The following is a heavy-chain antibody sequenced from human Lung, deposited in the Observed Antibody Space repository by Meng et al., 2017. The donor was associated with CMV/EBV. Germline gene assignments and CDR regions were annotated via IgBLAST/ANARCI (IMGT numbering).Heavy chain of an antibody. CDR1: GFSFSSYE. D-gene: IGHD3-3*01. CDR2: ISSSSSYI. V-gene: IGHV3-21*01. J-gene: IGHJ6*02. CDR3: ARQDYDFWCGMDV. Sequence: GGSLRLXXAASGFSFSSYEMNWVRQAPGKGLEWVSSISSSSSYIYYADSVKGRFTISRDNAKNSLYLQMNSLRAEDTAVYYCARQDYDFWCGMDVWGQGTTVXVSS.